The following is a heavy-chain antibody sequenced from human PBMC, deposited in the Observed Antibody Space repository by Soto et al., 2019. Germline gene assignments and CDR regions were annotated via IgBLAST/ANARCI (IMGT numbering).Heavy chain of an antibody. D-gene: IGHD7-27*01. CDR2: MNPDSGST. V-gene: IGHV1-8*01. J-gene: IGHJ4*02. CDR1: GYTFTSYD. Sequence: QVQLVQSGAEVKKPGASVKVSCKASGYTFTSYDINWVRQATGQGLEWMGWMNPDSGSTGYVQKFQGRVSMTRDTSMTTAYLELSSLTSEDTAVYYCTRSRGGTGADFDYWGQGTPVTVSS. CDR3: TRSRGGTGADFDY.